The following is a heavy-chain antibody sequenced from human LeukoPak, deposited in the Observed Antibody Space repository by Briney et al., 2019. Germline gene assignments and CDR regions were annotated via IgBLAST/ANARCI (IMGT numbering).Heavy chain of an antibody. V-gene: IGHV1-69*01. Sequence: GSSVKVPCKASGGTFSSYAISWVRQAPGQGLEWMGGIIPIFGTANYAQKFQGRVTITADESTSTAYMELSSLRSEDTAVYYCARDTSPTIFGVVTNINWFDPWGQGTLVTVSS. CDR3: ARDTSPTIFGVVTNINWFDP. J-gene: IGHJ5*02. CDR2: IIPIFGTA. D-gene: IGHD3-3*01. CDR1: GGTFSSYA.